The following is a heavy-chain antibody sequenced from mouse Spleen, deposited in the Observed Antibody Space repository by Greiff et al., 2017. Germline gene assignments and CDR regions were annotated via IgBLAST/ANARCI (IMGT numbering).Heavy chain of an antibody. J-gene: IGHJ3*01. CDR3: AREDGSSYEFAY. D-gene: IGHD1-1*01. V-gene: IGHV1-4*01. CDR2: INPSSGYT. CDR1: GYTFTSYT. Sequence: VQLQQSGAELARPGASVKMSCKASGYTFTSYTMHWVKQRPGQGLEWIGYINPSSGYTKYNQKFKDKATLTADKSSSTAYMQLSSLTSEGSAVYYCAREDGSSYEFAYWGQGTLVTVSA.